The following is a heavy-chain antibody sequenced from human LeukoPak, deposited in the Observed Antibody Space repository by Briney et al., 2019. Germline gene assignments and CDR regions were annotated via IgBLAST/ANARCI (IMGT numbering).Heavy chain of an antibody. Sequence: SETLFLTCTVSGGSISSYYWSWIRQPAGKGLEWIGRIYTSGSTNYNPSLKSRVTMSVDTSKNQFSLKLSSVTAADTAVYYCAGTQKGRDHFRGSSCFDYWGQGTLVTVSS. CDR2: IYTSGST. CDR3: AGTQKGRDHFRGSSCFDY. CDR1: GGSISSYY. D-gene: IGHD1-26*01. J-gene: IGHJ4*02. V-gene: IGHV4-4*07.